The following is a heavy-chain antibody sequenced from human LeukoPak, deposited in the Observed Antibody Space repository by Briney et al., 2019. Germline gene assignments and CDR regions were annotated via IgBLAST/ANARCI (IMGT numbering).Heavy chain of an antibody. J-gene: IGHJ5*01. D-gene: IGHD5-24*01. CDR3: AKGESITSAWFES. CDR2: ISSSSSYI. CDR1: GFTFSSYS. V-gene: IGHV3-21*01. Sequence: GGSLRLSCAASGFTFSSYSMNWVRQAPGKGLEWVSSISSSSSYIYYADSVRGRFTISRDNAKNSLYLQMNSLRAEDTAVYYCAKGESITSAWFESWGQGTLVTVSS.